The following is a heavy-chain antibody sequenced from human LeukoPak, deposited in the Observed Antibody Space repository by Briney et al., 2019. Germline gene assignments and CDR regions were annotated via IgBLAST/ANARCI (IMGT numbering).Heavy chain of an antibody. CDR3: TTEPSYYYDSSGYYYGPPIKDY. CDR1: GFTFKLYW. D-gene: IGHD3-22*01. CDR2: IKSKTDGGTT. Sequence: GGSLRLSCAVSGFTFKLYWMHWVRQAPGRGLEWVGRIKSKTDGGTTDYAAPVKGRFTISRDDSKNTLYLQMNSLKTEDTAVYYCTTEPSYYYDSSGYYYGPPIKDYWGQGTLVTVSS. V-gene: IGHV3-15*01. J-gene: IGHJ4*02.